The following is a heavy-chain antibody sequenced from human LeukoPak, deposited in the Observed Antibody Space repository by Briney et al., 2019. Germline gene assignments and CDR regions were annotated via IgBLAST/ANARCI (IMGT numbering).Heavy chain of an antibody. V-gene: IGHV3-74*01. CDR2: INSDGSWT. J-gene: IGHJ4*02. D-gene: IGHD2/OR15-2a*01. CDR1: GNYW. CDR3: VSFYETY. Sequence: GGSLRLSCAASGNYWMHWVRQAPGKGLVWVSHINSDGSWTSYADSVKGRFTISKNNAKNTVYLQMNNLRAEDTAVYYCVSFYETYWGRGTLVTVSS.